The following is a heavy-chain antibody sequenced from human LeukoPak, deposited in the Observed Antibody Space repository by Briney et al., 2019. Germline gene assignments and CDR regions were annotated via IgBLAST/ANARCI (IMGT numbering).Heavy chain of an antibody. J-gene: IGHJ4*02. CDR3: ARDREYSYVDY. CDR2: IWYDGSNE. CDR1: GFTFSNCG. V-gene: IGHV3-33*01. Sequence: PGGSLRLSCAASGFTFSNCGMHWVRQAPGKGLEWVAIIWYDGSNEYYGDSVKGRFTISRDNSKNTLYLQMNSLRAEDTAVYYCARDREYSYVDYWGQGTLVTVSS. D-gene: IGHD5-18*01.